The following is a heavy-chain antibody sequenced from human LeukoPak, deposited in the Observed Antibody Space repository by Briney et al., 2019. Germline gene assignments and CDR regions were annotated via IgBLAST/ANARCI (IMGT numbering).Heavy chain of an antibody. CDR3: VPSGYSGYEYPDYFDY. V-gene: IGHV3-7*01. CDR2: IKQDGSEK. J-gene: IGHJ4*02. Sequence: PGGSLRLSCAASGFTFSSYWMSWVRQAPGKGLERVANIKQDGSEKYYVDSVKGRFTISRDNAKNSLYLQMNSLRAEDTAVYYCVPSGYSGYEYPDYFDYWGQGTLVTVSS. CDR1: GFTFSSYW. D-gene: IGHD5-12*01.